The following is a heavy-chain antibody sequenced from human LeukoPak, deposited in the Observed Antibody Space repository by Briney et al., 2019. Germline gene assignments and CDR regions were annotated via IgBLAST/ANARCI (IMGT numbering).Heavy chain of an antibody. CDR1: GGSISSGDYY. CDR2: IYYSGST. J-gene: IGHJ3*02. CDR3: AREVPNCSSTSCYSFDI. Sequence: SETLSLTCTVSGGSISSGDYYWSWIRQPPGKGLEWIGYIYYSGSTYYNPSLKSRVTISVDTSKNQFSLKLSSVTAADTAVYYCAREVPNCSSTSCYSFDIWGQGTMVTVSS. D-gene: IGHD2-2*02. V-gene: IGHV4-30-4*08.